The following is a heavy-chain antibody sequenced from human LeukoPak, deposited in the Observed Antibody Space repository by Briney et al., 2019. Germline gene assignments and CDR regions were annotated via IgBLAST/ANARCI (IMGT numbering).Heavy chain of an antibody. V-gene: IGHV3-21*01. CDR1: GFTFSSYT. Sequence: GGSLRLSCAASGFTFSSYTMNWVRQAPGKGLEWVSCISGGSTYIYYADSVKARFTISRDNAKNSLSLQMNSLRAEDTAVYYCATSIVATDAFDIWGQGTVVTVSS. D-gene: IGHD5-12*01. CDR3: ATSIVATDAFDI. CDR2: ISGGSTYI. J-gene: IGHJ3*02.